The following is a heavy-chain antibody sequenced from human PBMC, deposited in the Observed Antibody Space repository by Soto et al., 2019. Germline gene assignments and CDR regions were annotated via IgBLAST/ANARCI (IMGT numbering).Heavy chain of an antibody. V-gene: IGHV4-34*01. CDR1: GGSFSGYY. Sequence: QVQLQQWGAGLLKPSETLSLTCAVYGGSFSGYYWSWIRQPPGKGLEWIGEINHSGSTNYNPSLKSRVTISVDTSKNQFSLKLSSVTAADTAVYYCARGGGSSWPHFDYWGQGTLATVSS. D-gene: IGHD6-13*01. CDR2: INHSGST. CDR3: ARGGGSSWPHFDY. J-gene: IGHJ4*02.